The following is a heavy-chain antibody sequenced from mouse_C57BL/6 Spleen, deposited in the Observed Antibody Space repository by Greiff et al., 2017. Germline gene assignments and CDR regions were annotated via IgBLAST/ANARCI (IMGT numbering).Heavy chain of an antibody. CDR3: TRNCDCYYDY. CDR1: GFTFSSYA. J-gene: IGHJ2*01. D-gene: IGHD2-3*01. V-gene: IGHV5-9-1*02. CDR2: ISSGGDYI. Sequence: VQLKESGEGLVKPGGSLKLSCAASGFTFSSYAMSWVRQTPQKRLEWVAYISSGGDYISSADPVKGRFTISRDNARNTLYLQMSSLKSKDTAMYYCTRNCDCYYDYWGQGTTLTVSS.